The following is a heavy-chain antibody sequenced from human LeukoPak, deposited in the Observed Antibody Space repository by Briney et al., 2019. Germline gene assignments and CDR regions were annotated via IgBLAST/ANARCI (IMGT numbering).Heavy chain of an antibody. CDR2: IGGSDGRT. J-gene: IGHJ4*02. V-gene: IGHV3-23*01. CDR3: ADPPNADY. CDR1: GFTFRSYA. D-gene: IGHD4/OR15-4a*01. Sequence: GGSLRLSXAASGFTFRSYAMSWVRQAPGKGLEWVSSIGGSDGRTYYAESVKGRFTISRDNSKNTVYLQMNSLRVEDTAVYFCADPPNADYWGQGTLVTVSS.